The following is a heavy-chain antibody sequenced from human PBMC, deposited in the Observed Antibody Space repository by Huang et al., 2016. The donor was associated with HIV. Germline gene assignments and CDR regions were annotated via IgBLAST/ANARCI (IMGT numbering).Heavy chain of an antibody. CDR2: FAPEHGEP. V-gene: IGHV1-24*01. CDR3: AAGYDTYYDI. CDR1: GYTLTEFS. Sequence: QVQLVQSGAEVKKPGASVKVSCKVSGYTLTEFSIHWVRQAPGKGLEWLGGFAPEHGEPIYAQNFQGRVTMTEDTSTDTAYMELHSLRPEDTAVYYCAAGYDTYYDIWGQGTMVIASS. D-gene: IGHD2-21*01. J-gene: IGHJ3*02.